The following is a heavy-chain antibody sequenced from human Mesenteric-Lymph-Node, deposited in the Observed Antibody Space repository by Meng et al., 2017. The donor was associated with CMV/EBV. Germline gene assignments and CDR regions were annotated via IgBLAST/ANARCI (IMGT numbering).Heavy chain of an antibody. Sequence: SLKISCAASGFTFDDYAMHWVRQGPGKGLEWVSGISWNSGSIGYADSVKGRFTISRDNAKNSLYLQMNSLRAEDTALYYCAKQDHYGSGSYLFWGQGTTVTVSS. J-gene: IGHJ6*02. CDR1: GFTFDDYA. CDR2: ISWNSGSI. CDR3: AKQDHYGSGSYLF. D-gene: IGHD3-10*01. V-gene: IGHV3-9*01.